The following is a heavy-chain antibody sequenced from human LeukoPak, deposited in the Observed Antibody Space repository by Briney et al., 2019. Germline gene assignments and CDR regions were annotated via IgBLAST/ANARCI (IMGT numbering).Heavy chain of an antibody. Sequence: RGALRHSSAAPGVTFTADAMSSGSEAPGKGLEWAANIKEDGTEIYYVASVEGRFSVSRHNADNSLHLQMNRLRLEDTGLYYCARGGPQWGLDLWGQGTPVTVSS. CDR2: IKEDGTEI. D-gene: IGHD2-21*01. J-gene: IGHJ4*01. CDR3: ARGGPQWGLDL. V-gene: IGHV3-7*01. CDR1: GVTFTADA.